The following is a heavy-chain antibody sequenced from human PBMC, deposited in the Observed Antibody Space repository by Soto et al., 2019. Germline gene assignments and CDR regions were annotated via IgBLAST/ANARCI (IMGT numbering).Heavy chain of an antibody. V-gene: IGHV3-30*18. J-gene: IGHJ6*02. D-gene: IGHD2-2*01. CDR1: GFTFSSYG. CDR2: ISYDGSNK. CDR3: AKDRGDCSSTSCYSYGMDV. Sequence: PGGSLRLSCAASGFTFSSYGMHWVRQAPGKGLEWVAVISYDGSNKYYADSVKGRFTISRDNSKNTLYLQMNSLRAEDTAVYYCAKDRGDCSSTSCYSYGMDVWGQGTTVTVSS.